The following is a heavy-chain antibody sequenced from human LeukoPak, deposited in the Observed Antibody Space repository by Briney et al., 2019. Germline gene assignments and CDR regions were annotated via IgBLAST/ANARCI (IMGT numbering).Heavy chain of an antibody. V-gene: IGHV3-23*01. J-gene: IGHJ5*02. Sequence: PGGSLRLSCVASGFTFTNYAMSWVRQAPGKGLKWVSVISGSGSTIYYADSVKGRFTISRDNSKDTLYLQMNSLEAEDTAVYYCAPTTVTPAYFDPWGPGTLVTVSS. CDR1: GFTFTNYA. CDR2: ISGSGSTI. CDR3: APTTVTPAYFDP. D-gene: IGHD4-17*01.